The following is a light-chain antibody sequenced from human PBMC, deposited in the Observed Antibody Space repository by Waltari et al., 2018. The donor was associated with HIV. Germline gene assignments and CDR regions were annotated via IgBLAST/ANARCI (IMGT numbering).Light chain of an antibody. Sequence: DIQMTQSPRVLSESIGKRVTINCRASQGIGSWLAWYRQRPGEAPDLLIHDASHLRSGVPARFSGGGSGTGFFLTINSLQSQDSGTYFCQQGYKLPLSFGPGTTIEI. CDR2: DAS. CDR1: QGIGSW. CDR3: QQGYKLPLS. J-gene: IGKJ2*03. V-gene: IGKV1-12*01.